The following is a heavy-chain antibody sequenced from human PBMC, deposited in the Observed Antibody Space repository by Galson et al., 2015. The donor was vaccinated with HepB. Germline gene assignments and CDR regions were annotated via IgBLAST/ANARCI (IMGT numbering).Heavy chain of an antibody. CDR3: AREDRNIAVAALDL. V-gene: IGHV3-33*08. J-gene: IGHJ5*02. CDR2: IWKDGTNT. Sequence: SLRLSCAASKFIFSDYIMHWVRQAPGKGLEWGARIWKDGTNTHYSDSVKGRFVISRDNSKNTLHLQMSTLRAEDTAVYYCAREDRNIAVAALDLWGQGTMVTVSS. D-gene: IGHD1/OR15-1a*01. CDR1: KFIFSDYI.